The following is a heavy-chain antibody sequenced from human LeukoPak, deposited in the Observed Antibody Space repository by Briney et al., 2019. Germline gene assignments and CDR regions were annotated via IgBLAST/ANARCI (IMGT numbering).Heavy chain of an antibody. J-gene: IGHJ6*02. Sequence: GRSLRLSCAASGFTFSSYGMHWVRQAPGKGLEWVAVVSYDGFNKYYADSVKGRFTLSRDNSKNTLSLQMNNLRTEDTAVYYCAREERFLQWPYYNGMDVWGQGTTVTVSS. CDR1: GFTFSSYG. D-gene: IGHD3-3*01. CDR2: VSYDGFNK. V-gene: IGHV3-30*19. CDR3: AREERFLQWPYYNGMDV.